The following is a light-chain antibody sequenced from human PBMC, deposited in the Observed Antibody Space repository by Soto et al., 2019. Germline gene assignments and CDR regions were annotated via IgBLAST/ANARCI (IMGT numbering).Light chain of an antibody. CDR1: SGSVSSSHH. V-gene: IGLV8-61*01. J-gene: IGLJ1*01. CDR3: VLYMGRDTPYV. CDR2: DTN. Sequence: QTVVTQEPSFSVSPGGTVTLTCGLSSGSVSSSHHPSWYQQSPGQAPRTLIHDTNRRSSGVPDRFSGSILGNKAALTITGAQADDESDYYCVLYMGRDTPYVFGTGTQLTVL.